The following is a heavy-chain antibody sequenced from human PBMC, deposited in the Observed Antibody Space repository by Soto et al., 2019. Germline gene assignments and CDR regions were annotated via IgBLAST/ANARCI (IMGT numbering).Heavy chain of an antibody. CDR3: GRDSQGETASDLGTSSYHGMEG. V-gene: IGHV4-59*01. CDR2: IEYSGGT. CDR1: VVSISSYF. Sequence: XETLSLTCTFSVVSISSYFWNWIRDPPGKRLEWIGNIEYSGGTKYNPSLESRVTISVDTSKNQFSLRLSYVPTADSDVYYCGRDSQGETASDLGTSSYHGMEGWGQGTMATVSS. J-gene: IGHJ6*02. D-gene: IGHD2-21*02.